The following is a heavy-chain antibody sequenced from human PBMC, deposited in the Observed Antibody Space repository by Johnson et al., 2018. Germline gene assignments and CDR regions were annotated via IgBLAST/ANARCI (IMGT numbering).Heavy chain of an antibody. CDR1: GFTFSSYG. Sequence: QVQLVQSGGGVVQPGRSLRLSCAASGFTFSSYGMHWVRQAPGKGLEWGAVISYDGSNEYYADPVKGRFTISRDNSKNTLYLQMNSLRDEDTAGCYWAKDARTGGGYYGMDVWGQGTTVTVSS. D-gene: IGHD4-23*01. J-gene: IGHJ6*02. CDR3: AKDARTGGGYYGMDV. V-gene: IGHV3-30*18. CDR2: ISYDGSNE.